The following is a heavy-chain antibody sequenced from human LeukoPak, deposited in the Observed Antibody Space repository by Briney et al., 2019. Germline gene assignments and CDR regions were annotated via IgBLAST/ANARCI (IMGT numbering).Heavy chain of an antibody. Sequence: GESLKISCKGSGYSFISYWIGWVRQMPGKGLEWMAIIYPGDSDIRYSPSIQGHVTISADKSTSTTFLQWTSLKASDTAMYYCARRHSDSLTGFDFWGQGTLVTVTS. J-gene: IGHJ4*02. CDR3: ARRHSDSLTGFDF. CDR2: IYPGDSDI. V-gene: IGHV5-51*01. CDR1: GYSFISYW. D-gene: IGHD3-9*01.